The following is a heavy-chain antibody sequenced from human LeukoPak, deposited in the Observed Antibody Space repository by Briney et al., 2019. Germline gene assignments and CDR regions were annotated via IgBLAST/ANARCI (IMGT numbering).Heavy chain of an antibody. CDR2: INHSGST. V-gene: IGHV4-34*01. Sequence: SETLSLTCAVYGGSFSGYYWSWIRQPPGKGLEWIGEINHSGSTYYNPSLKSRVTISVDRSKNQFSLKLSSVTAADTAVYYCARDRGATIDYWGQGTLVTVSS. CDR1: GGSFSGYY. CDR3: ARDRGATIDY. D-gene: IGHD1-26*01. J-gene: IGHJ4*02.